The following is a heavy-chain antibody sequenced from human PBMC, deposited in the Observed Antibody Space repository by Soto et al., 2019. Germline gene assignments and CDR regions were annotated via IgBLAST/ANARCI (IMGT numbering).Heavy chain of an antibody. CDR1: GYTFTTYA. Sequence: QVQLVQSGAEEKKPGASVKVSCKASGYTFTTYAMHWVRQALGQRLEWMGWINAGNGNTKYSQKFQGRVTITRDTSASTADMELSSLRSEDTAVYYCARLGLSGSYYFEREDYWGQGTLVTVSS. CDR3: ARLGLSGSYYFEREDY. V-gene: IGHV1-3*05. CDR2: INAGNGNT. D-gene: IGHD1-26*01. J-gene: IGHJ4*02.